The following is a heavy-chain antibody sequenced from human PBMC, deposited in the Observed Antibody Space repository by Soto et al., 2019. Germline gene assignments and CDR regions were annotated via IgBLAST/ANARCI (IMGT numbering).Heavy chain of an antibody. CDR3: ARYYGGHYYYYYMDV. CDR2: IKQDGSEK. D-gene: IGHD4-17*01. V-gene: IGHV3-7*01. J-gene: IGHJ6*03. CDR1: GFTFSSYW. Sequence: EVQLVESGGGLVQPGGSLRLSCAASGFTFSSYWMSWVRQAPGKGLEWVANIKQDGSEKYYVDSVKGRFTISRDNAKNSLYLQMNSLRAEDTAVYYCARYYGGHYYYYYMDVRGKGTTVTVSS.